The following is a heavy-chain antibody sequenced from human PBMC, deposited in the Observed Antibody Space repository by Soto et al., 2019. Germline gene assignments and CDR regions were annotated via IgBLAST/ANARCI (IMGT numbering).Heavy chain of an antibody. J-gene: IGHJ4*02. CDR3: AKDLPAGKGFDF. CDR2: ISYHGSNT. Sequence: GGSLRLSCVASGFPFSNYGMHWVRQAPGKGLEWGAVISYHGSNTYYADSLKGRLTICRDNSQNTLYLEINSLRTEDTAVYYCAKDLPAGKGFDFWGQGTLVTVSS. CDR1: GFPFSNYG. V-gene: IGHV3-30*18. D-gene: IGHD6-13*01.